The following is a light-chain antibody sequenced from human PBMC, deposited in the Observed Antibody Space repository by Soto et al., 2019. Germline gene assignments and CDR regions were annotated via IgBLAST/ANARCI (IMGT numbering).Light chain of an antibody. V-gene: IGKV3-11*01. CDR1: QSVSSY. CDR3: QQRSNWLT. J-gene: IGKJ4*01. Sequence: EIVLTQSPATLSLSPGERATLSCRASQSVSSYLAWYQQKPGQAPRLLIYDASNRATGIPARFSGSGSGTEFTLTISSLEPEYFAVYYCQQRSNWLTFGGGTKVEIK. CDR2: DAS.